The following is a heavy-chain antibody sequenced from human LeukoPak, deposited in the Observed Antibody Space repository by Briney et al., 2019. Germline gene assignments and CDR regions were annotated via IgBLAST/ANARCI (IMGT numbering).Heavy chain of an antibody. Sequence: ASVTVSCKVSGYTLTELSMHWVRQAPGKGREWMGGFDPEDGETIYAQKFQGRVTMTEDTSTDTAYMELSSLRSEDTAVYYCATPLLDLPIVGAKGIGYYYYGMDVWGQGTTVTVSS. CDR1: GYTLTELS. CDR3: ATPLLDLPIVGAKGIGYYYYGMDV. CDR2: FDPEDGET. V-gene: IGHV1-24*01. D-gene: IGHD1-26*01. J-gene: IGHJ6*02.